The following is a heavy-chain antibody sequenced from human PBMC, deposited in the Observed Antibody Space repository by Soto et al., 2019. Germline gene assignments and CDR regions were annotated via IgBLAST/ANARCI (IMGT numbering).Heavy chain of an antibody. J-gene: IGHJ3*02. CDR3: AREGSAVAGTQDAFDI. Sequence: GGSLRLSCAASGFTFSSSWMHWVRQAPGKGLVWVSRVICDGSSTYYADSVKGRFTISRDNSKNTLYLQMNSLRAEDTAVYYCAREGSAVAGTQDAFDIWGQGTMVTVSS. CDR2: VICDGSST. D-gene: IGHD6-19*01. V-gene: IGHV3-74*01. CDR1: GFTFSSSW.